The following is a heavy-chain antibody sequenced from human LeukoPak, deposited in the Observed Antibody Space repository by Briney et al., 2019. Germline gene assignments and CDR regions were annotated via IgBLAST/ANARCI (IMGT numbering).Heavy chain of an antibody. J-gene: IGHJ4*02. CDR3: ARTSGYDFGTDFDY. V-gene: IGHV4-61*01. CDR1: GGSVSSSSYY. CDR2: IYYSGRT. Sequence: SETLSLTCTVSGGSVSSSSYYWSWIRQPPGKGLEWIGYIYYSGRTNYNPSLKSRVTISVDTSKNQFSLKLSSVTAADTAVYYCARTSGYDFGTDFDYWGQGTLVTVSS. D-gene: IGHD5-12*01.